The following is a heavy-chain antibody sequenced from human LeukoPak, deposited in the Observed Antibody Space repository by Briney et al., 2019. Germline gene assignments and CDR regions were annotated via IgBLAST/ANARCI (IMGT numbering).Heavy chain of an antibody. CDR2: ISGSGTYK. Sequence: GGSLTLSCAASGFTFSDYYMNWIRQAPGKGLEWVSYISGSGTYKNYADSVKGRFTISRDKAKNSLDLQMNSLRAEDTAVYYCARVGYSGYDYDYWGQGTLVTVSS. J-gene: IGHJ4*02. CDR1: GFTFSDYY. CDR3: ARVGYSGYDYDY. V-gene: IGHV3-11*05. D-gene: IGHD5-12*01.